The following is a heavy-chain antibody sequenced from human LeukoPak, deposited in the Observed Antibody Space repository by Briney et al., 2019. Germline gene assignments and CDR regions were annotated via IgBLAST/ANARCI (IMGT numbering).Heavy chain of an antibody. CDR2: INPNTGAT. Sequence: ASVKVSCKASGYTLTGDYLHWVRQAPGQGREWMGWINPNTGATHSAQKFQGRITMTRDTSISTAYMDLSRLRSDDTAVYYCARDRVGSGWPRPYYFEVWGQGTLVTVSS. J-gene: IGHJ4*02. V-gene: IGHV1-2*02. CDR1: GYTLTGDY. D-gene: IGHD6-19*01. CDR3: ARDRVGSGWPRPYYFEV.